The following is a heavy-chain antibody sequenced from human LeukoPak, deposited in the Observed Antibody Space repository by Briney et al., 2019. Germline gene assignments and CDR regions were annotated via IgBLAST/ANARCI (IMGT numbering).Heavy chain of an antibody. CDR3: ARYLVVPATPFDY. J-gene: IGHJ4*02. V-gene: IGHV4-38-2*02. CDR2: IYHSGST. Sequence: PSETLSLTCTVSGYSISSGYYWGWIRQPPGKGLEWIGSIYHSGSTYYNPSLKSRVTISVDTSKSQFSLKLSSVTAADTAVYYCARYLVVPATPFDYWGQGTLVTVSS. CDR1: GYSISSGYY. D-gene: IGHD2-2*01.